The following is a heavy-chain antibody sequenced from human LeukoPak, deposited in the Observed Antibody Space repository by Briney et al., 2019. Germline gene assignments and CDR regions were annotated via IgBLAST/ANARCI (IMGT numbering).Heavy chain of an antibody. D-gene: IGHD3-16*01. V-gene: IGHV3-13*04. J-gene: IGHJ4*02. CDR1: GFNFNNYD. CDR2: IGTVADT. CDR3: ARGWGGHGRSWGALDF. Sequence: GGSLRLSCAASGFNFNNYDMHWVRQAAGNRLEWVSGIGTVADTFYLASVQGRFTISRENAKNSFYLQMNSLRAGDTAVYYCARGWGGHGRSWGALDFWGQGILVIVPS.